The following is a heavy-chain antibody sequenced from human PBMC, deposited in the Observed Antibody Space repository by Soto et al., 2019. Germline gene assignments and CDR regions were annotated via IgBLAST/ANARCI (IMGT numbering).Heavy chain of an antibody. V-gene: IGHV4-34*01. J-gene: IGHJ6*04. CDR3: ARGVPDIVVVVAARPLGV. CDR2: INHSGST. CDR1: GGSFSGYY. D-gene: IGHD2-15*01. Sequence: QVQLQQWGAGLLKPSETLSLTCAVYGGSFSGYYWSWIRQPPGKGLEWIGEINHSGSTNYNPSLKSRVTISVDTSQNQFSLKLSSVTAADTAVYYCARGVPDIVVVVAARPLGVWGKGTTVTVSS.